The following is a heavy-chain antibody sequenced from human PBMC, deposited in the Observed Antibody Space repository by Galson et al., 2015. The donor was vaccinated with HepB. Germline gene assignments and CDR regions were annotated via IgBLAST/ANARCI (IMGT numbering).Heavy chain of an antibody. CDR1: GYTFTSYA. J-gene: IGHJ6*03. CDR2: INAGNGNT. Sequence: SVKVSCKASGYTFTSYAMHWVRQAPGQRLEWMGWINAGNGNTKYSQKFQGRVTITRDTSASTVYMELSSLRSEDTAVYYCARELRYFDWSRRYYMDVWGKGTTVTVSS. CDR3: ARELRYFDWSRRYYMDV. V-gene: IGHV1-3*01. D-gene: IGHD3-9*01.